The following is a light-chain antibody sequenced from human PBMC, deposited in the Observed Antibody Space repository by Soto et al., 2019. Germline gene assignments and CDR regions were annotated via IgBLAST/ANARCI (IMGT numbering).Light chain of an antibody. CDR3: QHYNRWPAWA. Sequence: EIVMKQSPATLSVTPGESATLSCRDSQRISTNLAWYQHKRGPAPRLLIYGASTRATGIPARFSGSRSKTVFTDTFAILYSEGVEVSYSQHYNRWPAWAFGQGTKVDIK. CDR2: GAS. CDR1: QRISTN. J-gene: IGKJ1*01. V-gene: IGKV3D-15*01.